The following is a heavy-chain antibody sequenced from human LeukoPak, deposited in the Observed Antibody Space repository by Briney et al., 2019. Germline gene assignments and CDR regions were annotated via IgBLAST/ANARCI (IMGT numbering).Heavy chain of an antibody. Sequence: GASVKVSCTASGYTFTSYDINWVRQATGQGLEWMGWMNPNSGNTGYAQKFQGRVTMTRNTSISTAYMELSSLRSEDTAVYYCARFDRERGDAFDIWGRGTMVTVSS. J-gene: IGHJ3*02. CDR2: MNPNSGNT. CDR3: ARFDRERGDAFDI. D-gene: IGHD1-26*01. CDR1: GYTFTSYD. V-gene: IGHV1-8*01.